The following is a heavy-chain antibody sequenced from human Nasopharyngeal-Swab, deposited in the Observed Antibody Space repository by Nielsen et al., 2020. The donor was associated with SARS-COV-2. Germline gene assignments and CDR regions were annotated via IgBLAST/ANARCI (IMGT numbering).Heavy chain of an antibody. D-gene: IGHD3-10*01. J-gene: IGHJ6*03. V-gene: IGHV1-69*13. Sequence: SVKASCKASGGTFSSYAISWVRQAPGQGLEWMGGIIPIFGTANYAQKFQGRVTITADESTSTAYMELSSLRSEDTAVYYCARDGDYYYYMDVWGKGTTVTVSS. CDR2: IIPIFGTA. CDR1: GGTFSSYA. CDR3: ARDGDYYYYMDV.